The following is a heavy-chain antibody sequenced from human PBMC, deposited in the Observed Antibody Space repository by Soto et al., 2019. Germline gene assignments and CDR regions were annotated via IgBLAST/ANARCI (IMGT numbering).Heavy chain of an antibody. Sequence: GSLRLSCAASGFTFSSYGMHWVRQAPGKGLEWVAVIWYDGSNKYYADSVKGRFTISRDNSKNTLYLQMNSLRAEDTAVYYCARGANAGDAFDIWGQGTMVTVSS. CDR3: ARGANAGDAFDI. V-gene: IGHV3-33*01. CDR2: IWYDGSNK. J-gene: IGHJ3*02. CDR1: GFTFSSYG.